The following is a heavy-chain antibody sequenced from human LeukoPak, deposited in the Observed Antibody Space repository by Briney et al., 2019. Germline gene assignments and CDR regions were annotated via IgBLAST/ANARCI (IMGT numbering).Heavy chain of an antibody. V-gene: IGHV1-69*13. CDR1: GGTFSSYA. D-gene: IGHD2-2*01. J-gene: IGHJ5*02. Sequence: ASVKVSCKASGGTFSSYAISWVRQAPGQGLEWMGGIIPIFGTANYAQKFQGRVTITADESTSTAYMELSSLRSEDTAVYYCARDHCSSTSCYYLTDPPSDPWGQGTLVTVSS. CDR2: IIPIFGTA. CDR3: ARDHCSSTSCYYLTDPPSDP.